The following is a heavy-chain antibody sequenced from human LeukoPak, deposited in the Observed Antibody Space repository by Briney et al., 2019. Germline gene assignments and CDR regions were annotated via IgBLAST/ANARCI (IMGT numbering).Heavy chain of an antibody. D-gene: IGHD5-12*01. CDR2: ISSSSSYT. CDR1: GFTFSDYY. J-gene: IGHJ4*02. V-gene: IGHV3-11*05. CDR3: ARAIRNYSGYDF. Sequence: PGGSLRLSCAASGFTFSDYYMSWIRQAPGKGLEWVSYISSSSSYTNYADSVKGRFTISRDNARNSLYLQMNSLRAEDTAVYYCARAIRNYSGYDFWGQGTLVTVSS.